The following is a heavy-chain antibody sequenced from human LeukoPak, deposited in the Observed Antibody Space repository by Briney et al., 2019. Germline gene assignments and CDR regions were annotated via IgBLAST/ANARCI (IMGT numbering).Heavy chain of an antibody. CDR1: GFTFSNFG. CDR3: AKGPYIVVVPAAVYSFDF. Sequence: GGSLRLSCAASGFTFSNFGMHWVRQAPGKGLEWVTFIRSESVKGRFTISRDDSKSTLYLQMNNLKTEDTAMYYCAKGPYIVVVPAAVYSFDFWGQGTLVTVSS. V-gene: IGHV3-30*02. CDR2: IRS. D-gene: IGHD2-2*01. J-gene: IGHJ4*02.